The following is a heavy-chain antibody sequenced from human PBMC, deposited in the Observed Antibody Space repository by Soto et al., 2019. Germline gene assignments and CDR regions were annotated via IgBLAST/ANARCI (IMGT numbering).Heavy chain of an antibody. V-gene: IGHV6-1*01. CDR3: AGAGQWLFDY. J-gene: IGHJ4*02. CDR1: GDSVSSKSAG. D-gene: IGHD6-19*01. CDR2: TYYRSKWYN. Sequence: SQTLSLTCAISGDSVSSKSAGWNWIRQSPSRGLEWLGRTYYRSKWYNEYAVSVKGRITINPDTSKNQFSLRLNSLTPEDTALYYCAGAGQWLFDYWGQGTLVTVSS.